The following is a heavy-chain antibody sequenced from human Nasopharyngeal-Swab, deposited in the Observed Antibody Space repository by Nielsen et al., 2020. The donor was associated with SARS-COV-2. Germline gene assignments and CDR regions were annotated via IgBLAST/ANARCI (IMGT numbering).Heavy chain of an antibody. CDR1: GFTVTNNY. V-gene: IGHV3-53*01. D-gene: IGHD1-20*01. J-gene: IGHJ4*02. Sequence: GESLKISCAASGFTVTNNYMTWVRQVPGKGLEWISHIYASGDTHTADAVKGRFTISRDSSENTLYLEMNNLTPDYTATYYCAPPLTGLHYWGQGTLVTVSS. CDR3: APPLTGLHY. CDR2: IYASGDT.